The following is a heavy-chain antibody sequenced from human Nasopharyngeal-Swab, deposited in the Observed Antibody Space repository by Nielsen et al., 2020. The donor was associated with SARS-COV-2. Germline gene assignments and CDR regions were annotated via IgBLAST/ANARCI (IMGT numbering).Heavy chain of an antibody. D-gene: IGHD3-22*01. CDR2: ISYDGSNK. V-gene: IGHV3-30-3*01. J-gene: IGHJ4*02. CDR3: ARDLGGYYGD. CDR1: GFTFGSYA. Sequence: GGSLRLSCAASGFTFGSYAMHWVRQAPGKGLEWVAVISYDGSNKYYADSVKGRFTISRDNSKNTLYLQMNSLRAEDTAVYYCARDLGGYYGDWGQGTLVTVSS.